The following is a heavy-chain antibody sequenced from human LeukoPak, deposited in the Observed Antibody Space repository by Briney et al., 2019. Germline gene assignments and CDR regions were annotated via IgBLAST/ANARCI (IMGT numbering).Heavy chain of an antibody. CDR3: ARSSWFGDPFDY. J-gene: IGHJ4*02. V-gene: IGHV4-34*01. D-gene: IGHD3-10*01. CDR2: INHSGST. CDR1: GGSFSGYY. Sequence: KASETLSLTCAVYGGSFSGYYWSWIRQPPGKELEWIGEINHSGSTNYNPSLKSRVTISVDTSKNQFSLKLSSVTAADTAVYYCARSSWFGDPFDYWGQGTLVTVSS.